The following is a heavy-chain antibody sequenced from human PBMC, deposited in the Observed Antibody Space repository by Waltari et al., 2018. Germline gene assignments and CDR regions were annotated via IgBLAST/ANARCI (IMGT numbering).Heavy chain of an antibody. CDR1: GSTFGVYG. CDR3: TRAKIIFGVVINFDY. CDR2: IRSKAYGGTT. J-gene: IGHJ4*02. Sequence: EVQLVESGGGLVQPGRSLRLSCTASGSTFGVYGMSWVRQSPGKGLEWVGFIRSKAYGGTTEYGSSVKGRFTISRDDSKSIAYLQMNTLKTEDTAVYYCTRAKIIFGVVINFDYWGQGTLVTVSS. D-gene: IGHD3-3*02. V-gene: IGHV3-49*04.